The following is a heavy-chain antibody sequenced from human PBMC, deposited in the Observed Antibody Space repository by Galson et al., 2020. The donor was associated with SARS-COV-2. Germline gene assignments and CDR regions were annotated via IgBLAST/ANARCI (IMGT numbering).Heavy chain of an antibody. CDR3: AKVGSIAALGMDV. V-gene: IGHV3-23*01. CDR2: ISGSGGST. Sequence: TGGSLRLSCAASGFTFSSYAMSWVRQAPGKGLEWVSAISGSGGSTYYADSAKGRFTISRDNSKNTLYLQMNSLRAEDTAVYYCAKVGSIAALGMDVWGQGTTVTVSS. J-gene: IGHJ6*02. D-gene: IGHD6-6*01. CDR1: GFTFSSYA.